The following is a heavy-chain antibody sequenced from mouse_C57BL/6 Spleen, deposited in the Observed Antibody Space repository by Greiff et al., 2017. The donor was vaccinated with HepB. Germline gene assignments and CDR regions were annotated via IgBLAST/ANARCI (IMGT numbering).Heavy chain of an antibody. CDR2: FYPGSGSI. J-gene: IGHJ4*01. CDR3: ARHEDHSSCSSYYYAMDY. Sequence: VQLQQSGAELVKPGASVKLSCKASGYTFTEYTIHWVKQRSGQGLEWIGWFYPGSGSIKYNEKFKDKATLTADKSSSTVYMELSRLTSEDSAVYFCARHEDHSSCSSYYYAMDYWGQGTSVTVSS. CDR1: GYTFTEYT. V-gene: IGHV1-62-2*01. D-gene: IGHD1-1*01.